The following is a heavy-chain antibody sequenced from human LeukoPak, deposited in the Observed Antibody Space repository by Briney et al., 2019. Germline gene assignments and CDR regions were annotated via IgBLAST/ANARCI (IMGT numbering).Heavy chain of an antibody. Sequence: ASVKVSCKASGYTFTSYGISWVRQAPGQGLEWMGWISAYNGNTNYAQKLQGRVTMTTGTSTSTAYMELRSLRSDDTAVYYCARSGGPRVGEFNFDYWGQGTLVTVSS. CDR3: ARSGGPRVGEFNFDY. D-gene: IGHD3-16*01. J-gene: IGHJ4*02. V-gene: IGHV1-18*01. CDR2: ISAYNGNT. CDR1: GYTFTSYG.